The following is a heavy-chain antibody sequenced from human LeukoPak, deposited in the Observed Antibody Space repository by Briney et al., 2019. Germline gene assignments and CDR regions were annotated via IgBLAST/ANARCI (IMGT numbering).Heavy chain of an antibody. CDR2: IYYSGST. V-gene: IGHV4-59*11. CDR3: ARAVDYQLLYPPLNYYYYYMDV. CDR1: GGSISSHY. D-gene: IGHD2-2*02. Sequence: SETLSLTCTVSGGSISSHYWSWIRQPPGKGLEWIGYIYYSGSTNYNPSLKSRVTISVDTSKNQFSLKLSSVTAADTAVYYCARAVDYQLLYPPLNYYYYYMDVWGKGTTVTVSS. J-gene: IGHJ6*03.